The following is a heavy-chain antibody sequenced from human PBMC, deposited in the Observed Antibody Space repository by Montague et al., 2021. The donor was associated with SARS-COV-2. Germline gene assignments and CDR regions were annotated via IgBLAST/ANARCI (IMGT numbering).Heavy chain of an antibody. CDR1: GCSISTYY. CDR2: IFTTGTA. Sequence: SETLSLTCTVSGCSISTYYLSCFRQPAGKELQWIGRIFTTGTASYSPSLNSRVTMALDTSKNQFSLKVTSVTAAATAVYYCAGAHVSGYHGGFDSWGQGALVTASS. V-gene: IGHV4-4*07. CDR3: AGAHVSGYHGGFDS. J-gene: IGHJ4*02. D-gene: IGHD2-2*01.